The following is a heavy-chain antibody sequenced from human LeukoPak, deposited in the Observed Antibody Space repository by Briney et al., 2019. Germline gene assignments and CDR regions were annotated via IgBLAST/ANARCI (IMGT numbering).Heavy chain of an antibody. CDR1: GVSVSSNSAA. V-gene: IGHV6-1*01. Sequence: SQTLSLTCAISGVSVSSNSAAWKWLRQSPSKVLEWLGRTYYRSKWSNDFALSVKSRITINPDTSKNQFSLHLNSVTPEDTAVYYCARGNPPFDYWGQGTLVTVSS. J-gene: IGHJ4*02. CDR3: ARGNPPFDY. CDR2: TYYRSKWSN.